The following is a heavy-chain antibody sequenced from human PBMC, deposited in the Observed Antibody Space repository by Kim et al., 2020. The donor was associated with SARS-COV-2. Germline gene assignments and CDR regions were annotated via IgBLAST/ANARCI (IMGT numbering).Heavy chain of an antibody. CDR2: IWYDGSNK. Sequence: GGSLRLSCAASGFTFSSYGMHWVRQAPGKGLEWVAVIWYDGSNKYYADSVKGRFTISRDNSKNTLYLQMNSLRAEDTAVYYCAKDYGSGRGGKYFDYWGQGTLVTVSS. V-gene: IGHV3-33*06. CDR1: GFTFSSYG. J-gene: IGHJ4*02. D-gene: IGHD3-10*01. CDR3: AKDYGSGRGGKYFDY.